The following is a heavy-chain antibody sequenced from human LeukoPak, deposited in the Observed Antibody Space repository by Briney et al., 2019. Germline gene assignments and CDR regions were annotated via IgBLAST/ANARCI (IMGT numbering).Heavy chain of an antibody. V-gene: IGHV3-30*04. J-gene: IGHJ6*04. CDR3: ARIHSGYDPPYSYYGMDV. D-gene: IGHD5-12*01. CDR2: ISYDGSKK. Sequence: GSSLRLSCAASGFTFGDFGIHWVRQAPGKGLEWVAVISYDGSKKYYGDSVKGRFTNSRDNSKNTLYLQMNSLRTEDTAVYYCARIHSGYDPPYSYYGMDVWGRGTRVTVSS. CDR1: GFTFGDFG.